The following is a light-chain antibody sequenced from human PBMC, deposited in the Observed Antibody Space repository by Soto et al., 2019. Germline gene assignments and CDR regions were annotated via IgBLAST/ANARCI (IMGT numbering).Light chain of an antibody. J-gene: IGLJ1*01. CDR2: DVS. CDR1: SIDGGGYNY. Sequence: QCALTQAVSVSGSHVQASRIFCTGTSIDGGGYNYVSWFQQHPGKAPKLMIYDVSARPSGVSNRFSGSKSGNTASLTISGLQAEDEADYYCSSYTPSGFVFGPGTKVTVL. CDR3: SSYTPSGFV. V-gene: IGLV2-14*01.